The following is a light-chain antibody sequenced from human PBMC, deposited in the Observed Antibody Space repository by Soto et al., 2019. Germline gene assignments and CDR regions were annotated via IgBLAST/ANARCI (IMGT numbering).Light chain of an antibody. V-gene: IGLV5-45*03. CDR2: YTSDSDN. CDR1: SDINVDSYR. Sequence: QLVPTQPSSLSASPGASASLTCTLRSDINVDSYRISWYQQKPGSPPQYLLRYTSDSDNQKGSGVPSRFSGSKDASANAGILVISGLQSEDEADYYCLIWHSSAWVFGGGTKPTVL. CDR3: LIWHSSAWV. J-gene: IGLJ3*02.